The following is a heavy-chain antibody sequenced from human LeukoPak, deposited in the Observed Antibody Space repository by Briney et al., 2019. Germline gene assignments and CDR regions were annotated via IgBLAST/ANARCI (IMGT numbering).Heavy chain of an antibody. CDR2: IIPILGIA. D-gene: IGHD2-2*01. V-gene: IGHV1-69*02. CDR3: ARYVVVPAANQGGNWFDP. J-gene: IGHJ5*02. CDR1: GGTFSSYT. Sequence: SVKVSCKASGGTFSSYTISWVRQAPGQGLEWMGRIIPILGIANYARKFQGRVTITADKSTSTAYMELSSLRSEDTAVYYCARYVVVPAANQGGNWFDPWGQGTLVTVSS.